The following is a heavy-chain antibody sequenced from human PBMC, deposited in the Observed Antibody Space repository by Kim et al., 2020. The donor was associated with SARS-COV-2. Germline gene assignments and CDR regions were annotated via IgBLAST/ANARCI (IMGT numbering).Heavy chain of an antibody. D-gene: IGHD2-2*03. Sequence: SATSYSPSVEGQVTISADKSISTAYLQWSSLKASDTAMYYCASGSGSFDYWGQGTLVTVSS. V-gene: IGHV5-51*01. CDR3: ASGSGSFDY. CDR2: SAT. J-gene: IGHJ4*02.